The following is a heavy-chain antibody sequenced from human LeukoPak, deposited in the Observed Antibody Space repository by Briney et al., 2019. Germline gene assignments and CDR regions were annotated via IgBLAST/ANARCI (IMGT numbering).Heavy chain of an antibody. Sequence: SETLSLTCSVSGGSVNSYYWSWIRQPPGKGLEWIGYTHYSGSSSQNPSLKSRLTISVDTSENQFSLKLSSVTAADTAVYYCARGSTGAFDPWGQGTLVTVSS. V-gene: IGHV4-59*02. CDR1: GGSVNSYY. CDR3: ARGSTGAFDP. J-gene: IGHJ5*02. CDR2: THYSGSS.